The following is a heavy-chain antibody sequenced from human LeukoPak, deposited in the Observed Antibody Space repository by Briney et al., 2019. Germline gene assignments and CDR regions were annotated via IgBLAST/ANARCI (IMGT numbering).Heavy chain of an antibody. Sequence: KSSETLSLTCAVYGGSFSGYYWSWIRQPPGKGLEWIGEINHSGSTNYNPSLKSRVTISVDTSKNQFSLKLSSVTAADTAVYYCARGKGRWLQADYWGQEPWSPSPQ. CDR3: ARGKGRWLQADY. CDR2: INHSGST. D-gene: IGHD5-24*01. CDR1: GGSFSGYY. J-gene: IGHJ4*01. V-gene: IGHV4-34*01.